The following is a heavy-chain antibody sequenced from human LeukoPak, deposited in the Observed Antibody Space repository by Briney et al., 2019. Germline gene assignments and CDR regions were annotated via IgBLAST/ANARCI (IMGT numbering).Heavy chain of an antibody. D-gene: IGHD6-13*01. J-gene: IGHJ4*02. CDR1: GDSISSYH. V-gene: IGHV4-4*07. CDR3: ARGISSSWYPYFDY. Sequence: SETLSLTRTVSGDSISSYHWSCIPQPAGRGLEYSGRIYTSGSTNYNPPLKSRVTMSVDTSKNHFSLNLNSVAAADTAVYYCARGISSSWYPYFDYWGQGTLVTVSS. CDR2: IYTSGST.